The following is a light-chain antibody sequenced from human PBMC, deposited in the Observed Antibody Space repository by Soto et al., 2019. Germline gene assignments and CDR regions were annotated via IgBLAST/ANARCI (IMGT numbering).Light chain of an antibody. CDR1: SSDVGGYNY. V-gene: IGLV2-14*01. CDR2: EVR. CDR3: SSYTSSSTLV. J-gene: IGLJ2*01. Sequence: QSVLTQPASVSRSPGQSITISCTGASSDVGGYNYVSWYQQHPGKAPTLMIYEVRNRPSGVSNRFSGSKSGNTASLTISGLQAEDEADYYCSSYTSSSTLVFGGGTKLTVL.